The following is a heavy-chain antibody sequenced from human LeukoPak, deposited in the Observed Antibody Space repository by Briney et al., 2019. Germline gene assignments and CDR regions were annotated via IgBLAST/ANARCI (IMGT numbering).Heavy chain of an antibody. Sequence: GGSLRLSCAASGFTFSGYNMNWVRQAPGKGLEWVSSISSSSIYIYYADSVKGRFTISRDNAKNSLYLQMNSLRAEDTAVYYCARVGESSSSYFDYWDQGTLVTVSS. CDR1: GFTFSGYN. CDR2: ISSSSIYI. CDR3: ARVGESSSSYFDY. J-gene: IGHJ4*02. V-gene: IGHV3-21*01. D-gene: IGHD3-10*01.